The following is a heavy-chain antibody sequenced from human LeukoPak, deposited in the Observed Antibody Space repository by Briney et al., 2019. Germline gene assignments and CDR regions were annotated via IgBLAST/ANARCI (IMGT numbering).Heavy chain of an antibody. CDR3: AKCSSAWYGPYYFDY. D-gene: IGHD6-19*01. CDR2: ISWNSGSI. V-gene: IGHV3-9*01. Sequence: GRSLRLSCAASGFTFDDYAMHWVRQAPGKGLEWVSGISWNSGSIGYADSVKGRFTISRDNAKNSLYLQINSLRAEDTALYYCAKCSSAWYGPYYFDYWGQGTLVTVSS. J-gene: IGHJ4*02. CDR1: GFTFDDYA.